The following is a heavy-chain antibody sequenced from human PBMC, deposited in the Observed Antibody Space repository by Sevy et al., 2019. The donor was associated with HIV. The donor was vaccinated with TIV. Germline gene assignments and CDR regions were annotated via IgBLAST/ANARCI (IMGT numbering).Heavy chain of an antibody. Sequence: SETLSLTCSVSGGSISSFYWSWIRQPPGKGLEWIGYIYYNGSTNHNPSLRKRVTTSVDTSKNQFSLKLSSVTAADTAVYFCARGXVLXDXXGQGTLVTVSS. CDR2: IYYNGST. CDR3: ARGXVLXDX. D-gene: IGHD2-8*01. CDR1: GGSISSFY. J-gene: IGHJ4*02. V-gene: IGHV4-59*01.